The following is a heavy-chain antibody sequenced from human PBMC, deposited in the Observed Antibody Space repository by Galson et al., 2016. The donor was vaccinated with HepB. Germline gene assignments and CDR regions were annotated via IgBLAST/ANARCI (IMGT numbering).Heavy chain of an antibody. CDR3: ARRRVVSAVIGWVANYYGMDV. D-gene: IGHD2-2*02. CDR2: INAGNGYT. V-gene: IGHV1-3*01. CDR1: GYTFTTYG. J-gene: IGHJ6*02. Sequence: SVKVSCKASGYTFTTYGIHWVRQAPGQRLEWMGWINAGNGYTKNSQKFQGRVTISRDTSASTVYMELSSLRSEDTAVYYCARRRVVSAVIGWVANYYGMDVWGQGTTVTVSS.